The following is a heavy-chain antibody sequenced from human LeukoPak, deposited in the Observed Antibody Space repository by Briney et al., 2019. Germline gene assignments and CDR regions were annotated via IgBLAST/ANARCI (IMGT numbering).Heavy chain of an antibody. J-gene: IGHJ6*03. CDR3: AKAYYDSSGYYQKSDYYYMDV. D-gene: IGHD3-22*01. V-gene: IGHV3-30*02. Sequence: SGGSLRLSCAASGFTFSSYGMHWVRQAPGKGLEWVAFIRYDGSIKYYADSVKGRFTISRDNSKNTLYLQMNSLRAEDTAVYYCAKAYYDSSGYYQKSDYYYMDVWGKGTTVTISS. CDR1: GFTFSSYG. CDR2: IRYDGSIK.